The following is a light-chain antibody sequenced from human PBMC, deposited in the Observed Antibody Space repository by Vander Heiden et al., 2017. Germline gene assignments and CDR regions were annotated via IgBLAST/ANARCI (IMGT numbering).Light chain of an antibody. J-gene: IGKJ4*01. Sequence: EIVLTQSPATLSLSPGERATLSCRASQSVSSYLAWYQQKPGQAPRLLIYDASNRATGIPARFSGSGYGTDFTLTISSREPEDFAVYYCQQRSNWPLDLTFGGGTKLEIK. CDR1: QSVSSY. CDR3: QQRSNWPLDLT. CDR2: DAS. V-gene: IGKV3-11*01.